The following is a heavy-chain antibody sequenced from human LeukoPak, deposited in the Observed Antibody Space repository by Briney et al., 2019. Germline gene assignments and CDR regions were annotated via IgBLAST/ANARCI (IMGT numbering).Heavy chain of an antibody. CDR3: ARVSPQQLFFDY. Sequence: ASVKVSCKASGYTFTSYGISWVRQALGQGLEWMGWISAYNGNTNYAQKLQGRVTMTTDTSTSTAYMELRSLRSDDTAVYYCARVSPQQLFFDYWGQGTLVTVSS. D-gene: IGHD6-13*01. CDR2: ISAYNGNT. V-gene: IGHV1-18*01. J-gene: IGHJ4*02. CDR1: GYTFTSYG.